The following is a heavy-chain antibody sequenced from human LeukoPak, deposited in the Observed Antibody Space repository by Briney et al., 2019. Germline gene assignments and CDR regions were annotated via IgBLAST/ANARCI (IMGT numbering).Heavy chain of an antibody. CDR3: AKDRLVVVPRGGFDY. CDR2: ISYDGSNK. Sequence: GGSLRLSCAASGFTFSSYTMNWVRQAPGKGLEWVAVISYDGSNKYYADSVKGRFTISRDNSKNTLYLQMNSLRAEDTAVYYCAKDRLVVVPRGGFDYWGQGTLVTVSS. CDR1: GFTFSSYT. D-gene: IGHD3-22*01. J-gene: IGHJ4*02. V-gene: IGHV3-30*18.